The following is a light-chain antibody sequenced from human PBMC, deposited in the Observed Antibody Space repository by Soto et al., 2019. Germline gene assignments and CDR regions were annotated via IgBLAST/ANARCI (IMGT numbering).Light chain of an antibody. CDR1: QSVLYSSNNKNY. Sequence: DIVMTQSPDSLAVSLGERATINCKSSQSVLYSSNNKNYLAWYQQKPGQPPKLLIYWASTRESGVPDRFSGSGSGTDFTLTISSLQAEDVXVYYCQQYYSTPHTFGQGTKVEIK. CDR2: WAS. V-gene: IGKV4-1*01. CDR3: QQYYSTPHT. J-gene: IGKJ1*01.